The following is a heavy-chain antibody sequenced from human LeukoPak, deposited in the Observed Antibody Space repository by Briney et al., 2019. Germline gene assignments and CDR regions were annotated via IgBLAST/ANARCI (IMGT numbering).Heavy chain of an antibody. CDR3: ARDRLQYWFDP. J-gene: IGHJ5*02. Sequence: GASVKVSCKASGGTFSSYASSWVRQAPGQVLEWMGGIIPIFGTANYAQKFQGRVTITADESTSTAYMELSSLRSEDTAVYYCARDRLQYWFDPWGQGTLVTVSS. V-gene: IGHV1-69*13. D-gene: IGHD4-11*01. CDR2: IIPIFGTA. CDR1: GGTFSSYA.